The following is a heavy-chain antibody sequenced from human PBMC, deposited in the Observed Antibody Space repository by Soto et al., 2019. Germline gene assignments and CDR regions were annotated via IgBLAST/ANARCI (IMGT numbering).Heavy chain of an antibody. CDR3: ARPILWGQWLGQNDY. V-gene: IGHV1-18*04. J-gene: IGHJ4*02. CDR2: ISAYNGNT. Sequence: GSVQILCSPSCCNITSYGSSWLGQALGKGLEWMGRISAYNGNTNYTQKLQGRVTMTADTSTSTAYMGLRSLRSDDTAVYYCARPILWGQWLGQNDYWGQGTLVTVSS. D-gene: IGHD6-19*01. CDR1: CCNITSYG.